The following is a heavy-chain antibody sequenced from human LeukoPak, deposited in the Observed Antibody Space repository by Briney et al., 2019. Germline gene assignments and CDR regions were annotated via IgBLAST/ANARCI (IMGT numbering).Heavy chain of an antibody. D-gene: IGHD3-10*01. Sequence: SETLSLTCTVSGGSISSNSYYWGWIRQPPGKGLEWIGSIYYSGNTYYNPSLKSRVTISVETSKNQFSLNVRSVTAADTAVYYCARRLRGSGNWDFDYWGQGTLVTVSS. J-gene: IGHJ4*02. CDR1: GGSISSNSYY. CDR3: ARRLRGSGNWDFDY. V-gene: IGHV4-39*01. CDR2: IYYSGNT.